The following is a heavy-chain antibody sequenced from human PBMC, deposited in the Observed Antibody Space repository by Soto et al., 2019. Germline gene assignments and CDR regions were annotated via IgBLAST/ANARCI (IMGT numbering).Heavy chain of an antibody. J-gene: IGHJ4*02. V-gene: IGHV1-3*05. Sequence: QVQLVQSGAEEKKPGASVKVSCKASGYTFTSYAMHWVRQAPGQRLEWMGWINAGNGNTKYSQKFQGRATITRETSTSTAYMELSSLRSEDTAVYYCARSIVVVTALAYWGQGTRVTVSS. CDR3: ARSIVVVTALAY. D-gene: IGHD2-21*02. CDR2: INAGNGNT. CDR1: GYTFTSYA.